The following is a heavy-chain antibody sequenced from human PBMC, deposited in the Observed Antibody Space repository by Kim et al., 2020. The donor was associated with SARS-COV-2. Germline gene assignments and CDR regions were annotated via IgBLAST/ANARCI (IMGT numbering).Heavy chain of an antibody. CDR2: IYYSGST. D-gene: IGHD5-12*01. CDR1: GGSISSYY. V-gene: IGHV4-59*01. CDR3: ARITYQMATIFDY. J-gene: IGHJ4*02. Sequence: SETLSLTCTVSGGSISSYYWSWIRQPPGKGLEWIGYIYYSGSTNYNPSLKSRVTISVDTSKNQFSLKLSSVTAADTAVYYCARITYQMATIFDYWGQGTLVTVSS.